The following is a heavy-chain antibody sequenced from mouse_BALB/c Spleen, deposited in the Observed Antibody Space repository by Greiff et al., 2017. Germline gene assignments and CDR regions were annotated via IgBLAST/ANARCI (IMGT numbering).Heavy chain of an antibody. Sequence: EVQLQESGAELVKPGASVKLSCTASGFNIKDTYMHWVKQRPEQGLEWIGRIDPANGNTKYDPKFQGKATITADTSSNTAYLQLSSLTSEDTAVYYCAFYDYDPFAYWGQGTLVTVSA. CDR1: GFNIKDTY. CDR3: AFYDYDPFAY. V-gene: IGHV14-3*02. D-gene: IGHD2-4*01. CDR2: IDPANGNT. J-gene: IGHJ3*01.